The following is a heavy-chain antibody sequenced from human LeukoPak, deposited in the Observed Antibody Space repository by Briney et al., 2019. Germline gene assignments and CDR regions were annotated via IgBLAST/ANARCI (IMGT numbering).Heavy chain of an antibody. CDR3: ASGPPFLKYFEY. J-gene: IGHJ4*02. CDR2: ISVGAEYI. D-gene: IGHD3-3*01. Sequence: GGSLRLSCAASGFIFSTYVMNWFRQAPGKGLEWVSTISVGAEYIFYADSVKGRFTISRDDSNNALYLQMHSLRAEDTALYYGASGPPFLKYFEYWGQGTLVTVSS. V-gene: IGHV3-23*01. CDR1: GFIFSTYV.